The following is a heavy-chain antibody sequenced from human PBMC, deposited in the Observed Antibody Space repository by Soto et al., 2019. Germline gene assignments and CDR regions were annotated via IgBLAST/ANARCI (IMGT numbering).Heavy chain of an antibody. V-gene: IGHV3-33*01. D-gene: IGHD1-26*01. CDR2: IWYDGSNK. CDR3: ARDIQVSGSPDY. J-gene: IGHJ4*02. CDR1: GFTFSSYG. Sequence: GGSLRLSCAASGFTFSSYGMHWVRQAPGKGLEWVAVIWYDGSNKYYADSVKGRFTISRDNSKNTLYLQMNSLRAEDTAVYYCARDIQVSGSPDYWGQGTLVTVSS.